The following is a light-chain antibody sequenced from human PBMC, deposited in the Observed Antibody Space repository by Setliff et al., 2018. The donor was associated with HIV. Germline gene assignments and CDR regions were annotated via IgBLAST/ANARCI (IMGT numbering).Light chain of an antibody. CDR1: SSDVGGYNY. CDR3: SSYTSGTTLYV. V-gene: IGLV2-14*03. Sequence: QSALAQPASVSGSPGQSITISCTGTSSDVGGYNYVSWYQQHPGKAPKLMIYDVSNRPSGVSNRYSGSKSGNTASLTISGLQAEDEADYYCSSYTSGTTLYVFGTGTKSPS. J-gene: IGLJ1*01. CDR2: DVS.